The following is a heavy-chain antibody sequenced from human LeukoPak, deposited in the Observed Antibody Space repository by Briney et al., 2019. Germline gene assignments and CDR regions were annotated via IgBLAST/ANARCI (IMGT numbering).Heavy chain of an antibody. Sequence: GGSLRLSCAASGFTFSSYAMHWVRQAPGKGLEWVAVISYDGSNKYYADSVKGRFTISRDNSKNTLYLQMNSLRAEDTAVYYCASPYCSSTSCHPWGQGTLVTVSS. J-gene: IGHJ5*02. V-gene: IGHV3-30-3*01. D-gene: IGHD2-2*01. CDR1: GFTFSSYA. CDR3: ASPYCSSTSCHP. CDR2: ISYDGSNK.